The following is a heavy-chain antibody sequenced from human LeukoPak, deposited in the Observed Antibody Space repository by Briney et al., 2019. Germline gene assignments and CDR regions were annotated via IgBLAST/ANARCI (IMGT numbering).Heavy chain of an antibody. Sequence: GGSLRFSCAASGFTFSSYSMNWVRQAPGKGLEWVSSISSSSSYIYYADSVKGRFTISRDNAKNSLYLQMNSLRAEDTAVYYCASGGPTSLRFDYWGQGTLVTVSS. J-gene: IGHJ4*02. D-gene: IGHD1-1*01. CDR2: ISSSSSYI. V-gene: IGHV3-21*01. CDR1: GFTFSSYS. CDR3: ASGGPTSLRFDY.